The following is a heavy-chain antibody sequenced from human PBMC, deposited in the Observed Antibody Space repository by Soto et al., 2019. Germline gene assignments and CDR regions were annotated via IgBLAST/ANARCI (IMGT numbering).Heavy chain of an antibody. Sequence: ASVKVSCKASGYTFTSYDINWVRQATGQGLEWMGWMNPYSGGTGYAQNFQGRVTMTRSTSISTAYMELSSLRSDDTAVYYCARGVTQGVDYWGQGTLVTVSS. CDR3: ARGVTQGVDY. V-gene: IGHV1-8*01. CDR2: MNPYSGGT. CDR1: GYTFTSYD. J-gene: IGHJ4*02.